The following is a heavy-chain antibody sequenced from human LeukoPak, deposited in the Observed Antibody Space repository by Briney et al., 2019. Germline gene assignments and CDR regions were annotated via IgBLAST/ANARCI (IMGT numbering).Heavy chain of an antibody. CDR2: IYYSGST. Sequence: SETLSLTCTVSGGSISSYYWSWIRQPPGKGLEWIGYIYYSGSTHYNPSLKSRVTISVDTSKNQFSLKLSSVTAADTAVYYCARVGSSWSTVDYWGQGTLVTVSS. V-gene: IGHV4-59*01. J-gene: IGHJ4*02. CDR3: ARVGSSWSTVDY. CDR1: GGSISSYY. D-gene: IGHD6-13*01.